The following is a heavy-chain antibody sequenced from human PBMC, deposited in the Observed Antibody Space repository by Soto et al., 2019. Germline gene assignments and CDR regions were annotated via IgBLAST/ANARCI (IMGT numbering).Heavy chain of an antibody. CDR2: IKSEPDGGTT. J-gene: IGHJ1*01. D-gene: IGHD4-17*01. CDR3: TTDYGDHLGAEYFQH. Sequence: EVPLVESGGGLVEPGGSLRLSCAAAGFTFSNAWMSWVRQAPGKGLEWVGRIKSEPDGGTTDYAAPVKGRFTISRDDSKNTLYLQMNSLKTEDTAVYYCTTDYGDHLGAEYFQHWGQGTLVTVSS. CDR1: GFTFSNAW. V-gene: IGHV3-15*01.